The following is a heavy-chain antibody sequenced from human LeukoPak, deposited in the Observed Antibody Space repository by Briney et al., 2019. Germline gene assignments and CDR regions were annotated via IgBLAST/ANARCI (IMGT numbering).Heavy chain of an antibody. J-gene: IGHJ4*02. CDR3: AGGRSSYYDSGGYYYLVY. V-gene: IGHV4-34*01. CDR1: GGSFSGYY. Sequence: SETLSLTCAVYGGSFSGYYWSWIRQPPGKGLEWIGEINHSGSTNYNPSLKSRVTISVDTSKNQFSLKLSSVTAADTAVYYCAGGRSSYYDSGGYYYLVYWGQGTLVTVSS. CDR2: INHSGST. D-gene: IGHD3-22*01.